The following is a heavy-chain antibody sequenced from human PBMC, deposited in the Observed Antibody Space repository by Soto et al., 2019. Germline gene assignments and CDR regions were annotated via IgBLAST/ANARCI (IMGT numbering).Heavy chain of an antibody. CDR1: GFTFSSYG. D-gene: IGHD6-6*01. V-gene: IGHV3-30*18. CDR3: AKSPRYSSSSRWFDP. CDR2: ISYDGSNK. J-gene: IGHJ5*02. Sequence: QVQLVESGGGVVQPGRSLRLSCAASGFTFSSYGMHWVRQAPGKGLEWVAVISYDGSNKYYADSVKGRFTISRDNSKNKLYLQMNSLRAEDTAVYYCAKSPRYSSSSRWFDPWGQGTLVTVSS.